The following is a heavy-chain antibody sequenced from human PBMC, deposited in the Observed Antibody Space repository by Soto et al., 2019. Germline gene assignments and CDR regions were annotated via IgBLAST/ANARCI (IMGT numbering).Heavy chain of an antibody. Sequence: PSETLSLTCTVSGGSISTSSSYWGWIRQPPGKGLEWIGSIYYTGSTYYTPSLKSRVTISVDTSKNQFSLRLSSVTAADTAVYYCARHYDILTGYYDSYFDYWGQGTLVTVSS. CDR1: GGSISTSSSY. CDR2: IYYTGST. V-gene: IGHV4-39*01. D-gene: IGHD3-9*01. J-gene: IGHJ4*02. CDR3: ARHYDILTGYYDSYFDY.